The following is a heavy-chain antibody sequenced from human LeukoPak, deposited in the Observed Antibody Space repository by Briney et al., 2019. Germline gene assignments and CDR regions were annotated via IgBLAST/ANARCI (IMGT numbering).Heavy chain of an antibody. D-gene: IGHD3-16*01. V-gene: IGHV3-7*01. CDR3: ARDGGSYYYYYMDV. Sequence: GGSLRLSCAASGFTFSSYWMSWVRQAPGKGLEWVANIKQDGSEKYYVDSVKGRFTISRDNAKNSLYLQMNSLRAKDTAVYYCARDGGSYYYYYMDVWGKGTTVTVSS. CDR2: IKQDGSEK. J-gene: IGHJ6*03. CDR1: GFTFSSYW.